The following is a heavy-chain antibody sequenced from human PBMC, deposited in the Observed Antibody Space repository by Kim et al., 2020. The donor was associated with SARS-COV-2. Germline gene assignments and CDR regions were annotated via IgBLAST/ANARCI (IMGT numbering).Heavy chain of an antibody. V-gene: IGHV4-34*01. Sequence: SETLSLTCAVYGGSFSGYYWSWIRQPPGKGLEWIGEINHSGSTNYNPSLKSRVTISVDTSKNQFSLKLSSVTAADTAVYYCARGVPGVLGDWFDPWGQGTLVTVSS. D-gene: IGHD3-10*01. CDR1: GGSFSGYY. CDR3: ARGVPGVLGDWFDP. J-gene: IGHJ5*02. CDR2: INHSGST.